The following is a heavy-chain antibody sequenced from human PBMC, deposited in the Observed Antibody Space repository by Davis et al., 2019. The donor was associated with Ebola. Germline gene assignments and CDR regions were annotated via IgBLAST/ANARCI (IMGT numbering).Heavy chain of an antibody. V-gene: IGHV4-34*01. D-gene: IGHD2-15*01. Sequence: MPSETLSLTCAVYGGSFRGYYWSWIRQPPGKGLEWIGEINYSGSTNYNPSLKSRVTISVDTSKNQFSLKLSSVTAADTAVYYCARGRGCSGGSCYYYYGMDVWGQGTTVTVSS. CDR3: ARGRGCSGGSCYYYYGMDV. CDR2: INYSGST. CDR1: GGSFRGYY. J-gene: IGHJ6*02.